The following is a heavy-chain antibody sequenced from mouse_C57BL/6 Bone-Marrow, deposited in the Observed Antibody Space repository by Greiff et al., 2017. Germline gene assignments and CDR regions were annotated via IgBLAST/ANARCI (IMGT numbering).Heavy chain of an antibody. D-gene: IGHD2-3*01. Sequence: QVQLQQPGAELVKPGASVKLSCKASGYTFTSYWMHWVKQRPGQGLEWIGMIHPNSGSTNYNEKFKSKATLTVDKSSSTAYMQLSSRTSEDSAVYYCANPGGYYEGVDWYFDVWGTGTTVTVSS. CDR3: ANPGGYYEGVDWYFDV. J-gene: IGHJ1*03. V-gene: IGHV1-64*01. CDR1: GYTFTSYW. CDR2: IHPNSGST.